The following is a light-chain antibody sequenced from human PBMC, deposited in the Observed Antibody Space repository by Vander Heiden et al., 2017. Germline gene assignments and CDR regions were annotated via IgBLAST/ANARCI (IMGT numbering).Light chain of an antibody. J-gene: IGKJ3*01. V-gene: IGKV1-39*01. CDR3: QQSDSTLGT. CDR2: AAS. Sequence: DIQMTQSPSSLSASVGDRVTITCRASQSISSYLNWYQQKPGKAPKLLIYAASSLQSGVQSRLSGSGSGTDFTLTISSLQPEDFATYYCQQSDSTLGTVASGTKVDIK. CDR1: QSISSY.